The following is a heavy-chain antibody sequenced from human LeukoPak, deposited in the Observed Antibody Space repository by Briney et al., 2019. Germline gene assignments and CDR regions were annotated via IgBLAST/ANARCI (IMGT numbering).Heavy chain of an antibody. V-gene: IGHV3-7*03. D-gene: IGHD2-8*01. CDR2: INQGGSEE. CDR3: VSRGCTANACFAASFRCFDH. CDR1: GPHQNIYW. J-gene: IGHJ4*02. Sequence: PGGPLSLLCAPCGPHQNIYWLMCPPDAREGAVEWVAYINQGGSEENYVDSVRGRYPVSRDNAKNSLHLQMNNLRNKDTAVYHCVSRGCTANACFAASFRCFDHWGRGTRVTVSS.